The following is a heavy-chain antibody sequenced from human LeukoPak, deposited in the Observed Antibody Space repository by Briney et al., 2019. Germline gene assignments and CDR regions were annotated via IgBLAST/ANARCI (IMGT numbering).Heavy chain of an antibody. CDR2: MNPNGGNT. CDR1: GYTVTSYD. D-gene: IGHD3-3*01. V-gene: IGHV1-8*01. CDR3: ARKAPGFWSGYYIQGRFYYYYYMDV. Sequence: ASVKVSCKASGYTVTSYDIHWVRQATGQGRAWVGWMNPNGGNTGYPQKFHVRVTMTRNTSISTAYMELSSLRSEDTAVYYCARKAPGFWSGYYIQGRFYYYYYMDVWGKGTTVTVSS. J-gene: IGHJ6*03.